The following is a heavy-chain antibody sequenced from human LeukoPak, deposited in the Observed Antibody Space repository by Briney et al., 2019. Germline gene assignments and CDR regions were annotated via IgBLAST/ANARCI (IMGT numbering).Heavy chain of an antibody. V-gene: IGHV3-23*01. CDR2: ISGSGGST. CDR1: GFTFSSYA. D-gene: IGHD3-10*01. CDR3: AKATTGTMVRGVMDY. Sequence: GGSLRLSCAASGFTFSSYAMSWVRQAPGKGLEWVSAISGSGGSTYYADSVKGRFTISRDNSKNTLYLQMNSLGAEDTAVYYCAKATTGTMVRGVMDYWGQGTLVTVSS. J-gene: IGHJ4*02.